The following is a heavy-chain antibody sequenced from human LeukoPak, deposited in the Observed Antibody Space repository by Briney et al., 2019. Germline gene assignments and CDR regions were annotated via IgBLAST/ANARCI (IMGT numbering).Heavy chain of an antibody. Sequence: GASVKVSCKASGNTFIGYWIQWVRQAPGQGLEWMGAINPRGDATIGAQKFQGRVTTTRDTSTSTVYIELSSLRSEDTAVYYCAREGQQLKHFDYWGQGTLVTVSS. CDR3: AREGQQLKHFDY. CDR1: GNTFIGYW. CDR2: INPRGDAT. V-gene: IGHV1-46*01. D-gene: IGHD1-1*01. J-gene: IGHJ4*02.